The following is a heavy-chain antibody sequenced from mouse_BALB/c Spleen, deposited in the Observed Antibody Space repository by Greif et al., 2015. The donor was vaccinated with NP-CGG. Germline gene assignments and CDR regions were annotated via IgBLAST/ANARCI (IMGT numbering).Heavy chain of an antibody. J-gene: IGHJ4*01. V-gene: IGHV2-9*02. Sequence: VKVVESGPGLVAPSQSLSITCTVSGFSLTSYGVHWVRQPPGKGLEWLGVIWAGGSTNYNSALMSRLSISKDNSKSHVFLKRNSLQTDDTAMYYCGSRAMDYWGQGTSVTVSS. CDR2: IWAGGST. CDR1: GFSLTSYG. CDR3: GSRAMDY. D-gene: IGHD1-1*01.